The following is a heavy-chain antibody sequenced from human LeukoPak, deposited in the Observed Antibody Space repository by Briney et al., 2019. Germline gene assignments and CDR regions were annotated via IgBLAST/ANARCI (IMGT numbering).Heavy chain of an antibody. J-gene: IGHJ4*02. CDR3: ARDIKVGAVFDY. V-gene: IGHV3-11*01. CDR2: ISSSGSTI. Sequence: GGALRLSCAGSGWTFSDYYMSWLGQAGWRGGEWVSYISSSGSTIYYADSVKGRFTISRDNAKNSLYLQMNSLRAEDTAVYYCARDIKVGAVFDYWGQGTLVTVSS. CDR1: GWTFSDYY. D-gene: IGHD1-26*01.